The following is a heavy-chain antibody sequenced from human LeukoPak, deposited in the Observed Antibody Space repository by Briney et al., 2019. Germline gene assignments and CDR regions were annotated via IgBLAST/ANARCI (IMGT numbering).Heavy chain of an antibody. CDR3: SRDFGGA. D-gene: IGHD3-10*01. CDR1: GFTFSSYW. V-gene: IGHV3-74*01. J-gene: IGHJ5*02. Sequence: PGRSLRLSCAASGFTFSSYWMHWVRQAPGKGLVSVSRIKSDGSYTSYADSVKGRFTISRDNAKNTLYLQMNSLRAEDTAVYYCSRDFGGAWGQGTLVTVSS. CDR2: IKSDGSYT.